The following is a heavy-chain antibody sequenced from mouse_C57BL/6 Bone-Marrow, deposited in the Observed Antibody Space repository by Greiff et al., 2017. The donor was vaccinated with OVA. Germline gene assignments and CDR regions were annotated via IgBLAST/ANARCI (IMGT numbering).Heavy chain of an antibody. Sequence: TSYGVHRVRQSPGKGLEWLGVIWSGGSTDYNAAFISRLSISKDNSNSQVFFKMNSLQADDTAIYYCARNSGSSYDWYFDVWGTGTTVTVSS. V-gene: IGHV2-2*01. CDR1: TSYG. D-gene: IGHD1-1*01. CDR3: ARNSGSSYDWYFDV. CDR2: IWSGGST. J-gene: IGHJ1*03.